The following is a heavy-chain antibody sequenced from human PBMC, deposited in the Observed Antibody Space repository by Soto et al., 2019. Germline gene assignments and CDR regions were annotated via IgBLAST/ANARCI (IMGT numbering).Heavy chain of an antibody. Sequence: QITLKESGPPLVKPTQTLTLTCTFSGFSLTTNGVGVGWIRQPPGKALEWLALIYWDDDKRYSPSLNNRLTITTDTSKTQGVLTMTNMDPVDTATYYCAHRRGAPGHFDSWGQGTLVTVSS. V-gene: IGHV2-5*02. D-gene: IGHD2-2*01. CDR2: IYWDDDK. J-gene: IGHJ4*02. CDR1: GFSLTTNGVG. CDR3: AHRRGAPGHFDS.